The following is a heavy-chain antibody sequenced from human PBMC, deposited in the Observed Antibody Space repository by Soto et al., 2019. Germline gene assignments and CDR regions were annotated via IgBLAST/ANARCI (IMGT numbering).Heavy chain of an antibody. CDR1: GFTFSSYG. CDR3: AKGGAVAGLGDYFDY. Sequence: ESGGGVVQPGRSLRLSCAASGFTFSSYGMHWVRQAPGKGLEWVAVISYDGSNKYYADSVKGRFTISRDNSKNTLYLQMNSLRAEDTAVYYCAKGGAVAGLGDYFDYWGQGTLVTVSS. D-gene: IGHD6-19*01. CDR2: ISYDGSNK. V-gene: IGHV3-30*18. J-gene: IGHJ4*02.